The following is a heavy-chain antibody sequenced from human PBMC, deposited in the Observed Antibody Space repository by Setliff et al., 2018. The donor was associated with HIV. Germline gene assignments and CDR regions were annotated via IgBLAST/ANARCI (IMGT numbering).Heavy chain of an antibody. V-gene: IGHV1-18*01. J-gene: IGHJ3*02. CDR3: ARSGLYCSGGRCYSGAFDI. CDR2: ISGYNGNT. Sequence: ASVKVSCKASNYTFISFGINWVRRAPGQGLEWMGWISGYNGNTNYAQNLQGRVTMTTDTSASTAYMELRSLRSDDTAVYYCARSGLYCSGGRCYSGAFDIWGQGTMVTVS. D-gene: IGHD2-15*01. CDR1: NYTFISFG.